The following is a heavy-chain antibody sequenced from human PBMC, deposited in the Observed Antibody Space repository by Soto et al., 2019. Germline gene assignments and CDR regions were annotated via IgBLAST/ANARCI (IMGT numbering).Heavy chain of an antibody. CDR3: AKQGIFNKYTYHTSRF. CDR1: GVSISDTNYY. J-gene: IGHJ1*01. Sequence: PSETLSLTCTVSGVSISDTNYYWGWIRQPPGKGLEWIGAIYYNGNTYNSPSLKSRVIMSVDTSKNQVSLRLNSVTAADTAVYYCAKQGIFNKYTYHTSRFWGRGNLVTVSS. D-gene: IGHD6-13*01. V-gene: IGHV4-39*01. CDR2: IYYNGNT.